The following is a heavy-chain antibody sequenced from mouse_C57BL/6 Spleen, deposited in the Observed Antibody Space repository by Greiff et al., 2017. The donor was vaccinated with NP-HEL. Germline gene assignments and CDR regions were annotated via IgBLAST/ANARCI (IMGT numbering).Heavy chain of an antibody. CDR1: GYSITSGYY. D-gene: IGHD1-1*01. V-gene: IGHV3-6*01. CDR3: ARDTTVEGAMDY. CDR2: ISYDGSN. J-gene: IGHJ4*01. Sequence: EVKLVESGPGLVKPSQSLSLTCSVTGYSITSGYYWNWIRQFPGNKLEWMGYISYDGSNNYNPSLKNRISITRDTSQNQFFLKLNSVTTEDTATYYCARDTTVEGAMDYWGQGTSVTVSS.